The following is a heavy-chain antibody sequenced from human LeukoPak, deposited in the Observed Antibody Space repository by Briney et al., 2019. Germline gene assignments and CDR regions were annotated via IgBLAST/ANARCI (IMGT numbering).Heavy chain of an antibody. V-gene: IGHV3-7*03. Sequence: GGSLRLSCAASGFTFSSYWMSWVRQAPGKGLEWVANIKQDGSEKYYVDSVRGRFTISRDNSKNTLYLQMNSLRAEDTAVYYCANPFWSPPPTMIVVVSPPFFDYGGQGTLVTVSS. CDR1: GFTFSSYW. CDR3: ANPFWSPPPTMIVVVSPPFFDY. CDR2: IKQDGSEK. J-gene: IGHJ4*02. D-gene: IGHD3-22*01.